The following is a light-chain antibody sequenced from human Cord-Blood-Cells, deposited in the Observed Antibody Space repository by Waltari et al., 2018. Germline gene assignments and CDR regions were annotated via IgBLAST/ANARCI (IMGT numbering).Light chain of an antibody. CDR3: SSYTSSSTWV. Sequence: QSALTQPASVSGSPGQSITISCTGTSSAVGGYNYVSWYQQQPGKAPKLMIYDVSKRPSGVSKRFSDAKAGNTASRTISGLQAEDEADYYCSSYTSSSTWVFGGGTKLTVL. CDR2: DVS. CDR1: SSAVGGYNY. J-gene: IGLJ3*02. V-gene: IGLV2-14*01.